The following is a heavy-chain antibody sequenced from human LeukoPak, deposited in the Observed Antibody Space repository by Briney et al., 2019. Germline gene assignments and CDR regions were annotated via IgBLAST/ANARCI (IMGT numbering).Heavy chain of an antibody. Sequence: SETLSLTCTVSGGSISSYYWSWIRQPPGKGLEWIGYIYYSGSTNYNPSLKSRVTISVDTSKNQFSLKLSSVTAADTAVYYCARDYGASRSFDYWGQGTLVTVSS. D-gene: IGHD3-10*01. CDR3: ARDYGASRSFDY. J-gene: IGHJ4*02. CDR1: GGSISSYY. V-gene: IGHV4-59*12. CDR2: IYYSGST.